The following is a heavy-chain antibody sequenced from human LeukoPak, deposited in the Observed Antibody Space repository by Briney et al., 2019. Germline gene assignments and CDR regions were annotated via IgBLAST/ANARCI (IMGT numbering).Heavy chain of an antibody. J-gene: IGHJ3*02. CDR3: ARSPRDSSGYHYVGALDI. Sequence: ASVKVSCKASGYTFTSYDINWVRQAPGQGLEWMGWISPYNGNTKYAQKLQGRVTMTTDTSTSTAYMELRSLRSDDTAVYHCARSPRDSSGYHYVGALDIWGQGTMVTVSS. D-gene: IGHD3-22*01. V-gene: IGHV1-18*01. CDR2: ISPYNGNT. CDR1: GYTFTSYD.